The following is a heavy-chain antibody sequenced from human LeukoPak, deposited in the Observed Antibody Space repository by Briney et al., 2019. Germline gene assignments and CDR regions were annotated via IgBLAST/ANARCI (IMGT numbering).Heavy chain of an antibody. CDR2: ISHSGNT. V-gene: IGHV4-31*03. Sequence: PSQTLSLTCTVSGGSLSSAPYYWSWIRQRPGKGLEWMGYISHSGNTYYNPSLKSRLNISADTSRNQFSLKLRSVTAADTALYFCAREGYYYDSSGPIDYWGLGTRVTVSS. J-gene: IGHJ4*02. CDR1: GGSLSSAPYY. CDR3: AREGYYYDSSGPIDY. D-gene: IGHD3-22*01.